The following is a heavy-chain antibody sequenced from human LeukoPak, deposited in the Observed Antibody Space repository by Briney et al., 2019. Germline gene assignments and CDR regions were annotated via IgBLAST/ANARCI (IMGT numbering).Heavy chain of an antibody. Sequence: PGGSLRLSCATSGFTFSTYSMNWVRQAPGKGLEWISYISSGSTTIHSADSVKGRFTISRDNAKNSLFLQMNSLRDEDTAVYYCVRDFKYAFDYWGQGTLVTVSS. V-gene: IGHV3-48*02. CDR1: GFTFSTYS. CDR3: VRDFKYAFDY. J-gene: IGHJ4*02. CDR2: ISSGSTTI. D-gene: IGHD2-8*01.